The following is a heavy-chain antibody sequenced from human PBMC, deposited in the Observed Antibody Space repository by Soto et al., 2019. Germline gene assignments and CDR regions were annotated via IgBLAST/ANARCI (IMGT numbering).Heavy chain of an antibody. D-gene: IGHD5-18*01. V-gene: IGHV3-66*01. J-gene: IGHJ4*02. CDR3: ARGHSRGYSYGVDY. Sequence: GGSLRLSSAASGFSVSSNYMSWVRQAPGKGLEWVSVIDSGGSTYYADSVKGRFTISRDNSKNTLNLQMNSLRAEDTAVYYCARGHSRGYSYGVDYWGQGTLVTVSS. CDR1: GFSVSSNY. CDR2: IDSGGST.